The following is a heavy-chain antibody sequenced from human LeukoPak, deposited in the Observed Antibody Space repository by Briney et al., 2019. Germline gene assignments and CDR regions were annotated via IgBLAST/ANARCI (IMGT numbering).Heavy chain of an antibody. CDR1: GFTFTSSA. V-gene: IGHV1-58*01. J-gene: IGHJ4*02. CDR2: IVVDSGNT. D-gene: IGHD5-12*01. CDR3: AAGLFQGGYVFEY. Sequence: ASVKVSCKASGFTFTSSAVQWVRQARGQRLERIGWIVVDSGNTNYAQKFHERVTITRDMSRTTAYMELSSLGFEDTAVYYCAAGLFQGGYVFEYWGQGTLVTVSS.